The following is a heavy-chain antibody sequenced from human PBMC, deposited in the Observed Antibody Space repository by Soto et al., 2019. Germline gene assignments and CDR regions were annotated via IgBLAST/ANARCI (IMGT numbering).Heavy chain of an antibody. J-gene: IGHJ5*02. CDR3: ARGWENWFDP. CDR2: IIPILGIA. V-gene: IGHV1-69*02. Sequence: GASVKLSSKASGGAFSSYTISWVRQAPGQGLEWMGRIIPILGIANYAQKFQGRVTITADKSTSTAYMELSSLRSEDTAVYYCARGWENWFDPWGQGTLVTVSS. D-gene: IGHD1-26*01. CDR1: GGAFSSYT.